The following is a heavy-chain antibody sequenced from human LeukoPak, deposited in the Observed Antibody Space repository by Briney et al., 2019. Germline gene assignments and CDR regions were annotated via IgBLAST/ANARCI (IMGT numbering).Heavy chain of an antibody. D-gene: IGHD2-15*01. CDR3: VRLATLTTTDY. V-gene: IGHV5-51*01. Sequence: GESLKISCQGSGYTFTSHWIGWVRQMPGKGLEWMGIIYPGDSDTKYSPSFRDQVTMSVDKSVSTAYLQWSSLKASDTATYYCVRLATLTTTDYWGQGTLVTVSS. CDR1: GYTFTSHW. CDR2: IYPGDSDT. J-gene: IGHJ4*02.